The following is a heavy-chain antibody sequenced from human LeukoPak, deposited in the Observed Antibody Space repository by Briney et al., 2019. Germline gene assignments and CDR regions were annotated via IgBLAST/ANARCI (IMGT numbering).Heavy chain of an antibody. D-gene: IGHD3-3*01. CDR2: ISAYNGKT. CDR3: ARGAITIFGVVTPFDP. J-gene: IGHJ5*02. V-gene: IGHV1-18*01. CDR1: GYTFTSYG. Sequence: ASVKVSCKASGYTFTSYGISWVRQAPGQGLEWMGWISAYNGKTNYAQKLQDKVTMTTDKSTSTAYMELRSLRSDDTAVYYCARGAITIFGVVTPFDPWGQGTLVTVSS.